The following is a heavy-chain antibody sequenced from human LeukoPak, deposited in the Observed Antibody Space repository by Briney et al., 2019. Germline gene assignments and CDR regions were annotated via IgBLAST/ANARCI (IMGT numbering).Heavy chain of an antibody. CDR3: ARVIRHCSGGTCSNDYYYYMDV. D-gene: IGHD2-15*01. Sequence: PSETLSLTRAVSGYSISSGYYWGWIRQPPGKGLEWIGNIYHSVSTYYNPSLKSRVTMSVDTSKNQFSLKLSSVTAADTAVYYCARVIRHCSGGTCSNDYYYYMDVWGKGTTVIVSS. CDR1: GYSISSGYY. CDR2: IYHSVST. V-gene: IGHV4-38-2*01. J-gene: IGHJ6*03.